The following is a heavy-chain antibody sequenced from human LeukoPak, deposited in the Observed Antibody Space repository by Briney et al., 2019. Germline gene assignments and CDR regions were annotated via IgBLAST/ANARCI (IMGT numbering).Heavy chain of an antibody. Sequence: GGSLRLSCAASGFTFSSYWMSWVRQAPGKGVEWVSAISGSGGSTYYADSVKGRFTISRDNAKNSLYLQMSSLTAEDTAVYYCAELGITMIGGVWGKGTTVTISS. CDR3: AELGITMIGGV. CDR2: ISGSGGST. V-gene: IGHV3-23*01. D-gene: IGHD3-10*02. J-gene: IGHJ6*04. CDR1: GFTFSSYW.